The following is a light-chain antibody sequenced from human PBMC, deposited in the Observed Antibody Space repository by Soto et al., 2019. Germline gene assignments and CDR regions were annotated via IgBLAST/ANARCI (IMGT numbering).Light chain of an antibody. CDR3: QSYDSSLRGVV. Sequence: QSVLTQPPSVSGAPGQSVTISCTGSSSNIGAGYDVHWYQQLPGTAPKLLIYGNSNRPSGVPDRFSGSKSGTSASLAITGLQAEDEADYSCQSYDSSLRGVVFGGWTKLTVL. CDR2: GNS. CDR1: SSNIGAGYD. J-gene: IGLJ2*01. V-gene: IGLV1-40*01.